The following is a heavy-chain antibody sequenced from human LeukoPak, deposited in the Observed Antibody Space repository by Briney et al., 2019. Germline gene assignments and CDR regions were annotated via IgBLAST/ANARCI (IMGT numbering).Heavy chain of an antibody. V-gene: IGHV4-39*07. D-gene: IGHD2-21*01. J-gene: IGHJ5*02. CDR1: GGSISSSSYY. CDR3: ARVSSPEHNNWFDP. CDR2: IYCSGST. Sequence: SEALSLTCTVSGGSISSSSYYWGWIRQPPGKGLEWIGSIYCSGSTYYNPSLKSRVTISVDTSKNQFSLKLSSVTAADTAVYYCARVSSPEHNNWFDPWGQGTLVTVSS.